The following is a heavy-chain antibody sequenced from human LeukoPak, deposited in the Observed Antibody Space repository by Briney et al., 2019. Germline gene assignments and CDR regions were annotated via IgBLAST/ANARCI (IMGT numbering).Heavy chain of an antibody. V-gene: IGHV4-34*01. D-gene: IGHD3-10*01. CDR2: INHSGST. CDR1: GGSFSGYY. Sequence: SETLSLTCAVYGGSFSGYYWSWIRQPPGKGLEWIGEINHSGSTNYNPSLKSRVTISADTSKNQFSLKLSSVTAADTAVYYCARRRGSGSYYGIDYWGQGTLVTVSS. J-gene: IGHJ4*02. CDR3: ARRRGSGSYYGIDY.